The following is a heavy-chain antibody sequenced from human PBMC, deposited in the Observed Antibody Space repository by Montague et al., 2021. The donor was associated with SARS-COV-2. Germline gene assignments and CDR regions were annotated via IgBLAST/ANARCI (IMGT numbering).Heavy chain of an antibody. CDR3: ARVDSSGPGEY. J-gene: IGHJ4*02. D-gene: IGHD3-22*01. Sequence: SETLSLTCTVSGGSLNNYFWSWIRQPPGKGLEWVGYISDCGSTKYNPSLQSRVTISVDTARNQFSLKLLSVTAADTAFYYCARVDSSGPGEYWGQGILVSVSS. V-gene: IGHV4-59*08. CDR1: GGSLNNYF. CDR2: ISDCGST.